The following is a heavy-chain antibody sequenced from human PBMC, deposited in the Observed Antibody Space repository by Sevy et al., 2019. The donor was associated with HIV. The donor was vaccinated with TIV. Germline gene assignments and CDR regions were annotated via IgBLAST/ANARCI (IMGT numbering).Heavy chain of an antibody. D-gene: IGHD6-13*01. Sequence: GGSLRLSCAASGFTFSSYWMHWVRQAPGKGLVWVARINSDTTSIAYAESVKGRLIISRDNAKNTLFLQMSSRRAEDTAVYYCARGAPRAGYFEEWGRGTLVTVSS. CDR3: ARGAPRAGYFEE. V-gene: IGHV3-74*03. CDR2: INSDTTSI. CDR1: GFTFSSYW. J-gene: IGHJ4*02.